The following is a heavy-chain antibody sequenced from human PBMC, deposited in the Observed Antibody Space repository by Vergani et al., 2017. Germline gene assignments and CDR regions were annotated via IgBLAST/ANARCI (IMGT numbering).Heavy chain of an antibody. V-gene: IGHV1-46*01. CDR3: AKDRYYYDSSGPYYFDY. CDR1: GYTFTSYY. J-gene: IGHJ4*02. CDR2: INPSGGST. Sequence: QVQLVQSGAEVKKPGASVKVSCKASGYTFTSYYMHWVRQAPGQGLEWMGIINPSGGSTSYAQKFQGRVTMTRDTSTSTVYMELSSLRSEDTAVYYCAKDRYYYDSSGPYYFDYWGQGTLVTVSS. D-gene: IGHD3-22*01.